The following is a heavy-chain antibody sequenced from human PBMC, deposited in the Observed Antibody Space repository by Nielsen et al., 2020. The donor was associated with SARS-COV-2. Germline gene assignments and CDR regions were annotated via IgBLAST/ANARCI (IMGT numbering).Heavy chain of an antibody. Sequence: GGSLRLSCIASGFTFDDYAMHWVRQAPGKGLEWVSLISGDGDNTYYADSVKDRFTISRDNSKNSLYLQMNSLRTEDTALYYCARGGGSYDDYWGQGTLVTVSS. CDR3: ARGGGSYDDY. V-gene: IGHV3-43*02. D-gene: IGHD1-26*01. CDR1: GFTFDDYA. J-gene: IGHJ4*02. CDR2: ISGDGDNT.